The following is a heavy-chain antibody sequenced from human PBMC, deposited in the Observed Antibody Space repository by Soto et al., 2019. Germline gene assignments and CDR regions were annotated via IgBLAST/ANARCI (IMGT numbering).Heavy chain of an antibody. J-gene: IGHJ4*02. Sequence: QVQLQESGPGLVKPSETLFLTCTVSGGSINNYKWSWIRQPPGKEPEWIGHVSYSGNTNYNPSLKGRVTISVDTSKIFFSLKLNSVTAADTALYYCAGGPNPYNFDYWGQGTLVTVSS. V-gene: IGHV4-59*01. CDR3: AGGPNPYNFDY. CDR2: VSYSGNT. D-gene: IGHD1-1*01. CDR1: GGSINNYK.